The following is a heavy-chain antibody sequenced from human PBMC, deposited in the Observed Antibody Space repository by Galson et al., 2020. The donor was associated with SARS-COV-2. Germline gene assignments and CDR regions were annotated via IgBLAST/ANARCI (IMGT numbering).Heavy chain of an antibody. D-gene: IGHD3-10*01. V-gene: IGHV4-39*01. CDR2: IFHSGTT. CDR3: ARHRAPYGSGENWFDP. J-gene: IGHJ5*02. Sequence: SKTLSLTCTVSGGSISSGSYFWGWIRQPPGKGLEWIGSIFHSGTTYYNPSLKSRVTISADTSKNQVSLRLSSVNAADTAVYYCARHRAPYGSGENWFDPWGQGTLVTVSS. CDR1: GGSISSGSYF.